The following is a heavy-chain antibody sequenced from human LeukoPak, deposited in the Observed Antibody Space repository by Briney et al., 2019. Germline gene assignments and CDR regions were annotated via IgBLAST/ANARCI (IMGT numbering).Heavy chain of an antibody. D-gene: IGHD3-10*01. CDR3: TTEPPYYGSGSYYNYYYMDV. CDR1: GFTFSSYE. CDR2: ISSSGSTI. Sequence: PGGSLRLSCAASGFTFSSYEMNWVRQAPGKGLEWVSYISSSGSTIHYADSVKGRFTISRDDSKNTLYLQMNSLKTEDTAVYYCTTEPPYYGSGSYYNYYYMDVWGKGTTVTISS. V-gene: IGHV3-48*03. J-gene: IGHJ6*03.